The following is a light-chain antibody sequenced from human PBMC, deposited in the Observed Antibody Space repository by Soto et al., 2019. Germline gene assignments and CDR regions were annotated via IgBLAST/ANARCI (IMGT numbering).Light chain of an antibody. Sequence: DIVMTQSPQSLAVSLGERATINCKSSQSVLYTSNNKNFLAWYQQKPGQPPKLLFYWASTRESGVPDRFSGSVSRTDFTLTINSLQAEDVAVYYCQQYYSLPWKFGRGTKVEVK. CDR2: WAS. J-gene: IGKJ1*01. CDR1: QSVLYTSNNKNF. CDR3: QQYYSLPWK. V-gene: IGKV4-1*01.